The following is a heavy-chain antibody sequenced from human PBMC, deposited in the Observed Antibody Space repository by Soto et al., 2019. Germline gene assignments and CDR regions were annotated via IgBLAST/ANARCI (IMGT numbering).Heavy chain of an antibody. CDR3: ARVGWLTMVRGVDY. V-gene: IGHV4-31*03. CDR1: GGSISSGGYY. J-gene: IGHJ4*02. D-gene: IGHD3-10*01. CDR2: IYYSGST. Sequence: QVQLQESGPGLVKPTQTLSLTCTVSGGSISSGGYYWSWIRQHPGKGLEWIGYIYYSGSTYYNPSLKSRVTISVDTSKNQFSLKLSSVTAADTAVYYCARVGWLTMVRGVDYWGQGTLVTVSS.